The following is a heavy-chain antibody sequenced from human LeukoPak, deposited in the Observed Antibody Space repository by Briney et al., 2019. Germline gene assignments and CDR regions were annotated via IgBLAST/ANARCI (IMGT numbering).Heavy chain of an antibody. J-gene: IGHJ4*02. D-gene: IGHD5-18*01. V-gene: IGHV3-48*04. Sequence: GGSLRLSCAASGFTFSSYSMNWVRQAPGKGLEWVSYLSSSGTIYYADSVKGRFTISRDNARNSLYLQMNSLRAEDTAVYYCARDGYSSSCDYWGQGTLVTVSS. CDR2: LSSSGTI. CDR3: ARDGYSSSCDY. CDR1: GFTFSSYS.